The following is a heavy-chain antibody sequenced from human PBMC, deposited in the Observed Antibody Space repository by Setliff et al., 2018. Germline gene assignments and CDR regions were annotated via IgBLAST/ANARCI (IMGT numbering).Heavy chain of an antibody. CDR2: IRFDGSNK. D-gene: IGHD3-22*01. CDR3: AKSITMIVGGAFDV. Sequence: PGGSLRLSCAASGFTFNSYNMDWVRQAPGKGLEWVAVIRFDGSNKNYADSVKGRFTISRDNSENTLYVQMNSLRAEDSAMYYCAKSITMIVGGAFDVWGQGTMVTVSS. V-gene: IGHV3-30*02. CDR1: GFTFNSYN. J-gene: IGHJ3*01.